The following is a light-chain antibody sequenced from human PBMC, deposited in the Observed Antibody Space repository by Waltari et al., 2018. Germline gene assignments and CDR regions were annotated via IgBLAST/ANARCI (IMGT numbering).Light chain of an antibody. Sequence: QSALTQPRSVSGSPGQSVTLPCTGSSNDVGSYRYVSWFQQYPGKAPKLIIHDVTTRPSGVPDRFSGSKSDNTAYLTISGLQAGDEADYYCCSYAGSHTWVFGGGTTLTVL. CDR1: SNDVGSYRY. CDR3: CSYAGSHTWV. J-gene: IGLJ3*02. CDR2: DVT. V-gene: IGLV2-11*01.